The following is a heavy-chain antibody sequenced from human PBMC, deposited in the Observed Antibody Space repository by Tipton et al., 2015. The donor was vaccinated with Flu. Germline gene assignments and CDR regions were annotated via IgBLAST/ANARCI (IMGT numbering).Heavy chain of an antibody. CDR3: ARASLPPMVRGVIRYFDL. D-gene: IGHD3-10*01. Sequence: TLSLTCTVTGGSISSYYWSWIRQPAGKGLEWIGRIHTSGGTNYNPSLKSRVTMSVDTSKNQFSLKLSSVTAADTAVYYCARASLPPMVRGVIRYFDLWGRGTLVTVSS. CDR1: GGSISSYY. CDR2: IHTSGGT. J-gene: IGHJ2*01. V-gene: IGHV4-4*07.